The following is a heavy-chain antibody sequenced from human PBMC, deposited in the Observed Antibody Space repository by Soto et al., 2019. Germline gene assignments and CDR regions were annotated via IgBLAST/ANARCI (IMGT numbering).Heavy chain of an antibody. V-gene: IGHV4-34*01. CDR1: GGSFSGYY. Sequence: PLETLSLTCAVYGGSFSGYYWSWIRQPPGKGLEWIGEINHSGSTNYNPSLKSRVTISVDTSKNQFSLKLSSVTAADTAVYYCARAGVVVADFDYWGQGTLVTVSS. D-gene: IGHD2-15*01. J-gene: IGHJ4*02. CDR2: INHSGST. CDR3: ARAGVVVADFDY.